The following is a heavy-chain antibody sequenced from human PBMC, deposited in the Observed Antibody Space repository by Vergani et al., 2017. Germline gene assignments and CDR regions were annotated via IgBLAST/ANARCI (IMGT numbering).Heavy chain of an antibody. J-gene: IGHJ5*02. CDR1: GGSISSYY. CDR3: ARDLRSHYDFWSSSGGWFDP. V-gene: IGHV4-59*01. CDR2: IYYSGST. D-gene: IGHD3-3*01. Sequence: QVQLQESGPGLVKPSETLSLTCTVSGGSISSYYWSWIRQPPGKGLEWIGYIYYSGSTNYNPSLKNRVTISVDTSKNQFSLKLSSVTAADTAVYYCARDLRSHYDFWSSSGGWFDPWGQGTLVTVSS.